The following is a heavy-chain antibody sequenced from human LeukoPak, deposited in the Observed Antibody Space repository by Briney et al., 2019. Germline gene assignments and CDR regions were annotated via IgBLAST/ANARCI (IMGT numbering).Heavy chain of an antibody. J-gene: IGHJ4*02. D-gene: IGHD3-22*01. V-gene: IGHV4-31*03. CDR3: AREYYDSSGYYYIHS. CDR2: IYHSGTT. Sequence: SETLSLTRTVSSGPLNSGGFYWSWIRQHPGQDLEWIAYIYHSGTTYYNPSLKGRATLSVDMSKNQFSLKLTSVTAADTAVYYCAREYYDSSGYYYIHSWGQGTQVTVSS. CDR1: SGPLNSGGFY.